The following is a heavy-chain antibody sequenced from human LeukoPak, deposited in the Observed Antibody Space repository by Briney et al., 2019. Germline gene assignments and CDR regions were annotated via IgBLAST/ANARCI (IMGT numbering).Heavy chain of an antibody. CDR2: ISYDGSNK. Sequence: GRSLRLSCAASGFTFSSYGMHWVRQAPGKGLEWVAVISYDGSNKYYADSVKGRFTISRDNSKNTLYLQMNSLRAEDTAVYYCVKGGSEGGDYWGQGTLVTVSS. V-gene: IGHV3-30*18. CDR3: VKGGSEGGDY. D-gene: IGHD3-10*01. J-gene: IGHJ4*02. CDR1: GFTFSSYG.